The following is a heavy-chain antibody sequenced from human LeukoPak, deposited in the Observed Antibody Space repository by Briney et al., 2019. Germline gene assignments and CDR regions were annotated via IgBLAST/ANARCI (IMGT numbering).Heavy chain of an antibody. D-gene: IGHD3-10*01. CDR2: IYPRNSDT. J-gene: IGHJ4*02. V-gene: IGHV5-51*01. CDR1: GYSFSTYW. Sequence: GESLKISCEGSGYSFSTYWIGWVRQMPGKGLEWMGIIYPRNSDTRYSPSFQGQVTISADKSINTAYLQWSSLKASDTAIYYCARHDVSGPGSTRGDYWGQGTLATVSS. CDR3: ARHDVSGPGSTRGDY.